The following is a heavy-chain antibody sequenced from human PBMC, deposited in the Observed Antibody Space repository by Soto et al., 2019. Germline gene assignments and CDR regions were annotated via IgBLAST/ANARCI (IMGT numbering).Heavy chain of an antibody. V-gene: IGHV3-23*01. D-gene: IGHD2-2*01. CDR2: ISGSGDST. J-gene: IGHJ4*02. Sequence: GGSLRLSCAASGFTFSSFAMGWVRQAPGKGLEWVSAISGSGDSTYYADSVKGRFTISRDNSKNTLYLHMNSLRAEDTAVYYCARLCSSTSCPINYWGQGTLVTVSS. CDR3: ARLCSSTSCPINY. CDR1: GFTFSSFA.